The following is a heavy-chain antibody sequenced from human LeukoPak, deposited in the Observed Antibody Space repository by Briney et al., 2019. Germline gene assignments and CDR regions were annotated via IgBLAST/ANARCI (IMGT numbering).Heavy chain of an antibody. CDR2: ISYDGSNK. V-gene: IGHV3-30-3*01. J-gene: IGHJ5*02. Sequence: PGGSLRLSCAASGFTFSSYAMHWVRQAPGKGLEWVAVISYDGSNKYYADSVKGRFTISRDNSKNTLYLQMNSLRAEDTAVYHCARVTTVTTTSNWFDPWGQGTLVTVSS. CDR1: GFTFSSYA. CDR3: ARVTTVTTTSNWFDP. D-gene: IGHD4-17*01.